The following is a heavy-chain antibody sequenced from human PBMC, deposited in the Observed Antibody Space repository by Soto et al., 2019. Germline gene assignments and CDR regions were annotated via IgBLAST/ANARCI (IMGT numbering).Heavy chain of an antibody. J-gene: IGHJ4*01. CDR2: IINNGNT. CDR1: GGSFSGYY. D-gene: IGHD2-8*01. V-gene: IGHV4-34*12. CDR3: SRRMYDDALPGWYLDY. Sequence: QVQLHQWGAGLLKPSETLSLTFAVYGGSFSGYYWTWVRKPPGKGLEWIGEIINNGNTNYNPSLKSRFNISVDTSKNQFSLKVNYVTAADTAVYSCSRRMYDDALPGWYLDYWGHGTLVIVSS.